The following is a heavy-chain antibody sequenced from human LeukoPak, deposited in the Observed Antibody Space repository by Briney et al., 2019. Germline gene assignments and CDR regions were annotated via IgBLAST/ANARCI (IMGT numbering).Heavy chain of an antibody. CDR3: ARAWGSDYDLNY. D-gene: IGHD5-12*01. CDR1: GFTFSDYY. Sequence: GGSLRLSCAASGFTFSDYYMSWIRQAPGKGLEWAAYISSGTYYADSVKGRFTISRDNAKNSLYLQMNSLRAEDTAVYYCARAWGSDYDLNYWGQGTLVTVSS. CDR2: ISSGT. V-gene: IGHV3-11*04. J-gene: IGHJ4*02.